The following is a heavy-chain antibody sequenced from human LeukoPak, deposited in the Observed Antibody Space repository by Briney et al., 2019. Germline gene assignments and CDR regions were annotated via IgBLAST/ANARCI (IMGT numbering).Heavy chain of an antibody. CDR2: INHSGST. D-gene: IGHD3-10*01. Sequence: SETLSLTCAVYGGSFSGYYWSWIRQPPGKGLEWIGEINHSGSTNYNPSLRSRVTISVDTSKNQFSLKLSSVTAADTAVYYCARGRFVLVRGVKGWFDPWGQGTLVTVSS. CDR3: ARGRFVLVRGVKGWFDP. CDR1: GGSFSGYY. V-gene: IGHV4-34*01. J-gene: IGHJ5*02.